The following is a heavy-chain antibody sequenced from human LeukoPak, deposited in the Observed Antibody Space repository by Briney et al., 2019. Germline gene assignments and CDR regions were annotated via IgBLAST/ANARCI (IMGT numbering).Heavy chain of an antibody. J-gene: IGHJ3*02. D-gene: IGHD6-19*01. CDR3: ARDKSHSSGWYSSAFDI. CDR2: ISSSSSYI. V-gene: IGHV3-21*01. Sequence: KSGGSLRLSRAASGFTFSSYSMNWVRQAPGKGLEWVSSISSSSSYIYYADSVKGRFTISRDNAKNSLYLQMNSLRAEDTAVYYCARDKSHSSGWYSSAFDIWGQGTMVTVSS. CDR1: GFTFSSYS.